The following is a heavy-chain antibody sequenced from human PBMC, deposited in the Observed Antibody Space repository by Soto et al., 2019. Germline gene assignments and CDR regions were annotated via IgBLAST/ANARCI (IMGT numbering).Heavy chain of an antibody. J-gene: IGHJ4*02. D-gene: IGHD3-16*02. CDR2: INAGNGNT. CDR1: GYTFTSYA. V-gene: IGHV1-3*01. Sequence: ASVKVSCKASGYTFTSYAMHWVRQAPGQRLEWMGWINAGNGNTKYSQKFQGRVTITRDTSASTAYMELSSLRSEDTAVYYCARDFSYDYIWGSYRYGHLDYWGQGTLVTVSS. CDR3: ARDFSYDYIWGSYRYGHLDY.